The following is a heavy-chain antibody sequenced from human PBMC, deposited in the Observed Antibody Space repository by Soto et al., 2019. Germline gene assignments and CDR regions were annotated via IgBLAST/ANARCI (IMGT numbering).Heavy chain of an antibody. V-gene: IGHV1-3*01. J-gene: IGHJ4*02. Sequence: QVQLVQSGAEVKKPGASVKVSCKASGYTFTSYAMHWVRQAPGQRLEWMGWINAGNGNTKYSQKFQGRVTITRDTSASTGYMELDRLRSENTAVYYCARDLGGWPDYWGQGTLVTVSS. CDR1: GYTFTSYA. D-gene: IGHD2-15*01. CDR3: ARDLGGWPDY. CDR2: INAGNGNT.